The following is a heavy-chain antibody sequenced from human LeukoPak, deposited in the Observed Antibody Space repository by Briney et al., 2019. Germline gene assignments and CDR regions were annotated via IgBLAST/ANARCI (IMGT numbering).Heavy chain of an antibody. V-gene: IGHV3-33*06. J-gene: IGHJ6*03. Sequence: PGTSLRLSCAASGFTFSNYGMHWVRQAPGKGLEWVAAIWSDGRNKYYGESVKGRFTVSRDNSKKTIYVQMDSLRVEDTAIYYCAKGGGGWFGGSFYYYYMDVWGRGTTVTVSS. D-gene: IGHD6-19*01. CDR3: AKGGGGWFGGSFYYYYMDV. CDR1: GFTFSNYG. CDR2: IWSDGRNK.